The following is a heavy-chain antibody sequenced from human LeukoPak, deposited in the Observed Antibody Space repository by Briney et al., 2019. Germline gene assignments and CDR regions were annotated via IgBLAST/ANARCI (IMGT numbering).Heavy chain of an antibody. V-gene: IGHV3-30*18. CDR1: GFTFTSYG. Sequence: PGGSLRLSCAASGFTFTSYGMHWVRQVPGKGLEWVAVISYDGSNKYYVDSVKGRFTISRDNSKNTLYLQMDSLRAEDTAVFYCVKVPRSGCCAFDVWGQGTMVTASS. CDR2: ISYDGSNK. J-gene: IGHJ3*01. CDR3: VKVPRSGCCAFDV. D-gene: IGHD6-19*01.